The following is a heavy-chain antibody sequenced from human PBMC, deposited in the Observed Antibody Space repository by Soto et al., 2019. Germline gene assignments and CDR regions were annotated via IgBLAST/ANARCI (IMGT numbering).Heavy chain of an antibody. D-gene: IGHD3-22*01. V-gene: IGHV1-2*02. CDR3: ARGRPYVVTAWLAP. Sequence: QVQLVQSGAEVTKAGASVKVSCKASGYIFTSSYVHWVRQAPGQGLEWIGWINTNSGATNCTQKFQARVTMTRDTSIPTAYIEIDKLTSDDTAIYYCARGRPYVVTAWLAPWGQGTLVTVSS. J-gene: IGHJ5*02. CDR1: GYIFTSSY. CDR2: INTNSGAT.